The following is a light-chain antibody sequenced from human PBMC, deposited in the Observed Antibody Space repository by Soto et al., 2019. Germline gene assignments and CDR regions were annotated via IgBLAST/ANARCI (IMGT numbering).Light chain of an antibody. J-gene: IGKJ1*01. V-gene: IGKV1-39*01. CDR2: AAS. Sequence: DIRMTQSPSSLSASVRDRVIITCRASQSISTYLNWYPQKPGKPPKLLIYAASSLQSGVPSRFSGSGSGTQFTLTISSLQPEDFASYYCQQSHSTPPTFGQGTKVEIK. CDR1: QSISTY. CDR3: QQSHSTPPT.